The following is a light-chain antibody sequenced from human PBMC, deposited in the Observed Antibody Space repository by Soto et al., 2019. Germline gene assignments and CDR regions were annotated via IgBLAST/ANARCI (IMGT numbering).Light chain of an antibody. Sequence: QSALTQPPSVSGSPGQSVTISCTGTYARVTWYQQAPGTAPKLIIYEVSNRPSGVPDRFSGSKSGNTASLTISGLQAEDEADYYRSSYTGDSVLFGGGTKLTVL. CDR2: EVS. V-gene: IGLV2-18*02. CDR1: YAR. CDR3: SSYTGDSVL. J-gene: IGLJ3*02.